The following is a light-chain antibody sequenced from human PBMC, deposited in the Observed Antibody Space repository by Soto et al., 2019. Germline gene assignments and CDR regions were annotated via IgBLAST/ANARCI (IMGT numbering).Light chain of an antibody. J-gene: IGKJ5*01. CDR1: EDITNE. CDR3: QQYDNLPIT. Sequence: TQMTQSPSSLSASVGDRVTITCQASEDITNELNWYQQRPGKAPKVLIYDASTLETGVQSRFSRSGSGTDFSFTISSLQPEDIATYYCQQYDNLPITFGQGTRLEI. CDR2: DAS. V-gene: IGKV1-33*01.